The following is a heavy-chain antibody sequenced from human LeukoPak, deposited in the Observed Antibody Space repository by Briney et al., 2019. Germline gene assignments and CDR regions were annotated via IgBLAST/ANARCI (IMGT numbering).Heavy chain of an antibody. V-gene: IGHV4-59*12. CDR1: GGSISSYF. Sequence: SETLSLTCTVSGGSISSYFWIWIRQPPGKGLEWIGYIYYSGNTNSNPSLKSRVTISLDTSKNQFSLKLSSVTAADTAVYYCARGRADYDILTGYYFDAFDIWGQGTMVTVSS. CDR2: IYYSGNT. D-gene: IGHD3-9*01. J-gene: IGHJ3*02. CDR3: ARGRADYDILTGYYFDAFDI.